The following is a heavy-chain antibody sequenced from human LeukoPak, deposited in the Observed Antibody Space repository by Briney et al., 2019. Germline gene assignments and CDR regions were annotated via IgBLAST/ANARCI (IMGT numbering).Heavy chain of an antibody. CDR1: GDSVSSNSAA. D-gene: IGHD5-24*01. J-gene: IGHJ4*02. CDR2: AYYRSKWYN. V-gene: IGHV6-1*01. Sequence: SQTLSLTCALSGDSVSSNSAAWNWIRQSPSRGLEWLGSAYYRSKWYNDYAVSVKSRITINPDTSKNQFSLQLNSVTPEDTAVYYCARDLLEMAGTNFDYWGQGTLVTVSS. CDR3: ARDLLEMAGTNFDY.